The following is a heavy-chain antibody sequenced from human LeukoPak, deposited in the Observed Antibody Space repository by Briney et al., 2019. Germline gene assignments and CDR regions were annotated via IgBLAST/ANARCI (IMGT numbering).Heavy chain of an antibody. Sequence: GGALRLSCPASGFTFSSYWMIWVRQAAGKGLEWVGNINQDGSEKYYVDSVKGRFTISRDNAKNSLYLQMNSLRAEDTAVYYCERDRQQWLWAFDIWGQGTMVTVSS. V-gene: IGHV3-7*01. CDR1: GFTFSSYW. J-gene: IGHJ3*02. D-gene: IGHD6-19*01. CDR2: INQDGSEK. CDR3: ERDRQQWLWAFDI.